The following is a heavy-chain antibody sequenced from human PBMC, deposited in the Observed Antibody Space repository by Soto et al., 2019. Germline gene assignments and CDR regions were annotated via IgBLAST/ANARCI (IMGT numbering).Heavy chain of an antibody. CDR3: ARYGKTGTTPY. V-gene: IGHV4-34*01. D-gene: IGHD1-1*01. J-gene: IGHJ4*02. CDR2: INHRGST. CDR1: GGSFSGYY. Sequence: SETLSLTCAVYGGSFSGYYWSWIRQPPGKGLEWIGEINHRGSTHYNPSLKSRVIISVDTSKNQFSLKLSSVTAADTAVYYCARYGKTGTTPYWGQGTLVTVSS.